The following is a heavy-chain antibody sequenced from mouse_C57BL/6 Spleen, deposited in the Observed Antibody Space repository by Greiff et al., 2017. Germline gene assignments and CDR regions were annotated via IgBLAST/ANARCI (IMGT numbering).Heavy chain of an antibody. D-gene: IGHD3-1*01. CDR2: IYPGDGDT. J-gene: IGHJ2*01. V-gene: IGHV1-82*01. CDR3: AYSLYYFDY. CDR1: GYAFSSSW. Sequence: VQLQQSGPELVKPGASVKISCKASGYAFSSSWMNWVKQRPGKGLEWIGRIYPGDGDTNYNGKFKGKATLTADKSSSTAYMQLSSLTSEDSAVYFCAYSLYYFDYWGQGTTLTGSS.